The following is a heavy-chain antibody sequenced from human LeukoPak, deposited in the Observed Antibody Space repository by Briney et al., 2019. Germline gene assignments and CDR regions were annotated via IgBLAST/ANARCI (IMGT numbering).Heavy chain of an antibody. D-gene: IGHD3-22*01. CDR3: ATGSLDYYDSSGYNWFDP. Sequence: SVKVSCKASGFTFTSSPMQWVRQARGQRLEWIGWIVVGSGNTNYAQKFQGRVTMTEDTSTDTAYMELSSLRSEDTAVYYCATGSLDYYDSSGYNWFDPWGQGTLVTVSS. V-gene: IGHV1-58*02. CDR1: GFTFTSSP. J-gene: IGHJ5*02. CDR2: IVVGSGNT.